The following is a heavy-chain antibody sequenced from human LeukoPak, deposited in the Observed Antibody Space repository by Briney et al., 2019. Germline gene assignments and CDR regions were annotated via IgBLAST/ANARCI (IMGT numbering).Heavy chain of an antibody. D-gene: IGHD2-15*01. Sequence: GGSLRLSCAASGFSISSYEMNWVRQAPGKGLEWVSLISGDGGSTYYADSVKGRFTISRDNSKNSLYLQMNSLRTEDSALYYCAKDVGPVVAATDDTSNWFDPWGQGTLVSVPS. CDR1: GFSISSYE. J-gene: IGHJ5*02. CDR2: ISGDGGST. CDR3: AKDVGPVVAATDDTSNWFDP. V-gene: IGHV3-43*02.